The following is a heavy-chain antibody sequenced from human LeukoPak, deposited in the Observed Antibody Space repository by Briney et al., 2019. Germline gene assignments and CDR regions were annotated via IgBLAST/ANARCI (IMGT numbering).Heavy chain of an antibody. D-gene: IGHD6-6*01. CDR2: INPSGGST. Sequence: ASVKVSCKASGGTFSSYAISWVRQAPGQGLEWMGIINPSGGSTSYAQKFQGRVTMTRDTSTSTVYMELSSLRSEDTAVYYCATNKIKYSSSSYYYYGMDVWGQGTTVTVSS. J-gene: IGHJ6*02. V-gene: IGHV1-46*01. CDR3: ATNKIKYSSSSYYYYGMDV. CDR1: GGTFSSYA.